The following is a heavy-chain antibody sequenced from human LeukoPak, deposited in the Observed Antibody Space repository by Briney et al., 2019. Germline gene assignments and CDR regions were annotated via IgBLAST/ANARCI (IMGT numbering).Heavy chain of an antibody. Sequence: GGSLRLSCAASGFTFSSYGMHWVRQAPGKGLEWVAVISYDGSNKYYADSVKGRFTISRDNSKNTLHLQMNSLRAEDTAVYYCAPTPHDYGDYGWGQGTLVTVSS. V-gene: IGHV3-30*03. CDR2: ISYDGSNK. CDR3: APTPHDYGDYG. CDR1: GFTFSSYG. J-gene: IGHJ4*02. D-gene: IGHD4-17*01.